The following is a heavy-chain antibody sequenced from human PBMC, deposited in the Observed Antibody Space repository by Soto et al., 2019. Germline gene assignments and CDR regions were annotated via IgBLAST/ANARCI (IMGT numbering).Heavy chain of an antibody. Sequence: QVQLQQSGPGLVKASETLSLTCTVSGGSITNYYWSWIRQPAGKGLEWIGRMYTKERTNYNLSFKRPVTMAVDKSQNQVPLKLNAVTAADTAVYYCARDDYKDGGNNWFDPWGQGTLVTVSS. CDR1: GGSITNYY. J-gene: IGHJ5*02. CDR2: MYTKERT. D-gene: IGHD3-16*01. V-gene: IGHV4-4*07. CDR3: ARDDYKDGGNNWFDP.